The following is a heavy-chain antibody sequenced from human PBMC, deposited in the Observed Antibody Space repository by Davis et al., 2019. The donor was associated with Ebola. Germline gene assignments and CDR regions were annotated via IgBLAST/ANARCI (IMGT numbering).Heavy chain of an antibody. CDR2: INHSGST. CDR3: ARVQIPATAIPEWVWFDP. CDR1: GGSFSGYY. D-gene: IGHD2-2*02. V-gene: IGHV4-34*01. Sequence: SETLSLTCAVYGGSFSGYYWSWIRQPPGKGLEWIGEINHSGSTNYNPSLKSRVTISVDTSKNQFSLKLSSVTAADTAVYYCARVQIPATAIPEWVWFDPWGQGTLATVSS. J-gene: IGHJ5*02.